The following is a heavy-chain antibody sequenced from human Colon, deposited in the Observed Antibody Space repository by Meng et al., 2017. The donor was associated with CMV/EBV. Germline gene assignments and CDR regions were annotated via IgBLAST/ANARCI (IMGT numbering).Heavy chain of an antibody. D-gene: IGHD2/OR15-2a*01. CDR3: ARAPPIYFVDY. CDR1: GFPFSSCA. CDR2: ISFDGSNK. V-gene: IGHV3-30*04. J-gene: IGHJ4*02. Sequence: GGSLKISCAASGFPFSSCAMHWVRQAPGKGLEWVALISFDGSNKYYADSVKGRFTISRDNSKNTLYLQMNSLRTEDTAVYYCARAPPIYFVDYWGQGTLVTVSS.